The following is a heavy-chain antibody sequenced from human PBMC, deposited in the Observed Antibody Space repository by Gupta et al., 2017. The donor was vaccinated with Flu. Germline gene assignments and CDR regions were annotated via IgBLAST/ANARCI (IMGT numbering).Heavy chain of an antibody. V-gene: IGHV4-59*08. CDR1: GGSLSNYH. D-gene: IGHD5-12*01. CDR3: ARSESGNDSGDY. CDR2: FQYTGST. Sequence: QVQLQESGPGLVKPSETLFLTCTVSGGSLSNYHRSWIRQPPGKGLEWIAYFQYTGSTTYSPSLESRVTISVDASENQFSLKLTSVTAADTAVYYCARSESGNDSGDYWGQGALVTVSS. J-gene: IGHJ4*02.